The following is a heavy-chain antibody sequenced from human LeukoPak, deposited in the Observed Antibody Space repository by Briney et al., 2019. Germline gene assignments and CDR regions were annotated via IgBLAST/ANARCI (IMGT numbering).Heavy chain of an antibody. D-gene: IGHD3-3*02. CDR3: AKDHFWSGYSDY. V-gene: IGHV3-23*01. J-gene: IGHJ4*02. CDR1: GFTFTNHG. CDR2: ISGSGGST. Sequence: GGSLRLSCAASGFTFTNHGMHWVRQAPGKGLEWVSAISGSGGSTYYADSVKGRFTISRDNSKNTLYLQMNSLGAEDTAVYYCAKDHFWSGYSDYWGQGTLVTVSS.